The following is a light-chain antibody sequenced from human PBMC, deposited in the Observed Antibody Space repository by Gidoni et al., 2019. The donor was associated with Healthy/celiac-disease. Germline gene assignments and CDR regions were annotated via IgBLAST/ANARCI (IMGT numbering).Light chain of an antibody. CDR2: QDS. Sequence: SELTQPPSVSVFPGQTASITCSGDKLGDKYACWYQQKPGQSPVLVIYQDSKRPSGIPERFSGSNSGNTATLTISGTQAMDEADYYCQAWDSSTVVFGGGTKLTVL. J-gene: IGLJ2*01. CDR3: QAWDSSTVV. CDR1: KLGDKY. V-gene: IGLV3-1*01.